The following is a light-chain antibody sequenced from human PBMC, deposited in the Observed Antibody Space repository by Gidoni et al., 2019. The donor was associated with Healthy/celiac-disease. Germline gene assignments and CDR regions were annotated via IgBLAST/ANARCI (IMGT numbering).Light chain of an antibody. CDR1: QGISNY. J-gene: IGKJ3*01. Sequence: DSQRTQSPAAMSASVGDRVTITCRASQGISNYLAWFQQKPGKVPKRLIYAASSLQSGVPSRFRGSGSGPAFTLTFSSLQPEAFAPYSCLQHNSYPLTFGPGTKVDIK. CDR3: LQHNSYPLT. V-gene: IGKV1-17*03. CDR2: AAS.